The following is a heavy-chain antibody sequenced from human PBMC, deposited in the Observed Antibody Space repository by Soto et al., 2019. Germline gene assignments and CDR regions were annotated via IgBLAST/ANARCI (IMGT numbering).Heavy chain of an antibody. J-gene: IGHJ5*02. CDR1: GGSFSGYY. Sequence: SETLSLTCAVYGGSFSGYYWSWIRQPPGKGLEWIGEINHSGSSNYNPSLKSRVTISVDTSKNQFSLKLSSVTAADTAVYYCARGRVSLWLGEKKNWFDPWAQGTLVTVSS. CDR3: ARGRVSLWLGEKKNWFDP. V-gene: IGHV4-34*01. CDR2: INHSGSS. D-gene: IGHD3-10*01.